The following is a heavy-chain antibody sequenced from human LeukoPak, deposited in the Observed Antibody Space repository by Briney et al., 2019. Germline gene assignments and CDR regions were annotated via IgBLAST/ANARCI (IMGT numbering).Heavy chain of an antibody. CDR2: IYPRDSDT. CDR1: GYTFTNYW. J-gene: IGHJ4*02. Sequence: GESLKISCKGSGYTFTNYWIGWVRHMPGKGLEWMGIIYPRDSDTRYSPSFQGQVTISADKSISTAYLQWSSLKASDTAMYYCARSKVWYGDYGYYFDYWGQGTLVTVSS. CDR3: ARSKVWYGDYGYYFDY. D-gene: IGHD4-17*01. V-gene: IGHV5-51*01.